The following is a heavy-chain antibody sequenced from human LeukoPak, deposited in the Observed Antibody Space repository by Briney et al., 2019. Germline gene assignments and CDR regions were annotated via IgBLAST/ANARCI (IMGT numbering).Heavy chain of an antibody. V-gene: IGHV4-59*01. CDR3: ARDPIAAAGTDAFDV. Sequence: KAPETPSLTCTVSGGSITSYYWSWIRQPPGKGLEWIGYIYYRGNTNYNPSLKSRVTISVDTSKNQFSLKLSSVTAADTAVYYCARDPIAAAGTDAFDVWGQGTTVSVSS. CDR2: IYYRGNT. J-gene: IGHJ3*01. CDR1: GGSITSYY. D-gene: IGHD6-13*01.